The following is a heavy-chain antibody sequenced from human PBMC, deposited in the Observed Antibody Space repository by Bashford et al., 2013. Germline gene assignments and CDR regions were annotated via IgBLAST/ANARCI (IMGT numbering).Heavy chain of an antibody. V-gene: IGHV1-18*01. CDR1: GYTFTSYG. CDR3: ARDNNDFWSGSKYNWFDP. Sequence: ASVKVSCKASGYTFTSYGISWVRQAPGQGLEWMGWISAYNGNTNYAQKLQGRVTISVDTSKNQFSLKLSSVTAADTAVYYCARDNNDFWSGSKYNWFDPWGQGTLVTVSS. J-gene: IGHJ5*02. D-gene: IGHD3-3*01. CDR2: ISAYNGNT.